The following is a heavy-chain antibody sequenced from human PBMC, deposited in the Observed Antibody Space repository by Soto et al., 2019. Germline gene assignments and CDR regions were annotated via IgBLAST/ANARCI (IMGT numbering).Heavy chain of an antibody. CDR3: ASGYCSGGSCYERVDYYYGMDV. D-gene: IGHD2-15*01. V-gene: IGHV4-39*01. Sequence: ETLPLTCSVSGGFIRSSSYFWCCIRQPPEKGLEWIGSIYYSGSTHYNPSLKSRVTISVDTSKNQFSLKLSSVTAADTAVYYCASGYCSGGSCYERVDYYYGMDVWGQGTTVT. CDR1: GGFIRSSSYF. J-gene: IGHJ6*02. CDR2: IYYSGST.